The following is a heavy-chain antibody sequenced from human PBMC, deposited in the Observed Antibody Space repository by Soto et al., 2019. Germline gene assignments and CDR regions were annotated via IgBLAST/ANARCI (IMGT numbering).Heavy chain of an antibody. D-gene: IGHD6-13*01. CDR3: ARGKRSKTASAGTGWFDP. CDR2: IYYPGLT. Sequence: QLQLQESGSGLLKPSQTLSLNCSVSGDSISSGGLSWNWLRQSPGRGLEWIGYIYYPGLTYYNPSLKSRVSMSLDTSENQVSLILSSVTAADSAVYYCARGKRSKTASAGTGWFDPWGPGTLVTVSS. J-gene: IGHJ5*02. CDR1: GDSISSGGLS. V-gene: IGHV4-30-2*06.